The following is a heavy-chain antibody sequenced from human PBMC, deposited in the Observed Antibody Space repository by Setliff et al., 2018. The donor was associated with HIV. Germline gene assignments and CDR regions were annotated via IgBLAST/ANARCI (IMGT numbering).Heavy chain of an antibody. Sequence: PSETLSLTCTVSGSSISGYYWSWIRQSPGKGLEWIGYIHTNRGTKTNLSLKTRATVSLDTSKNQFFLRLTSVTATDTAIYYCARHPREEPERNYKFDSWGQGTLVTVS. CDR3: ARHPREEPERNYKFDS. CDR2: IHTNRGT. D-gene: IGHD1-7*01. J-gene: IGHJ4*02. V-gene: IGHV4-4*09. CDR1: GSSISGYY.